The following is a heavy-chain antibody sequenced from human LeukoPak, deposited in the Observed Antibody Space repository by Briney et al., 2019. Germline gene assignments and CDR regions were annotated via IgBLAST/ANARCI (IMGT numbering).Heavy chain of an antibody. CDR2: INPNSGGT. V-gene: IGHV1-2*02. J-gene: IGHJ6*03. CDR1: GDTFSGYY. CDR3: ARVTAPHYYYYYMDV. Sequence: GASVKVSCKASGDTFSGYYMHWVRQAPGQGLEWMGWINPNSGGTNYAQKFQGRVTMTRDTSISTAYMELSRLRSDDTAVYYCARVTAPHYYYYYMDVWGKGTTVTISS. D-gene: IGHD3-16*01.